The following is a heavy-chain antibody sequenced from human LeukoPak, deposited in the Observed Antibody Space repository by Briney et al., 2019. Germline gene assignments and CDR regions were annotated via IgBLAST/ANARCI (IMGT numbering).Heavy chain of an antibody. CDR1: GFTFSSYG. Sequence: GGSLRLSCAASGFTFSSYGMHWVRQAPGKGLEWVSALTGSGGSTYYADSVKGRFTISRDNSKKTLFLQMNSLRAEDTAVYYCAREGNYYDMDVWGQGTTVTVSS. V-gene: IGHV3-23*01. J-gene: IGHJ6*02. CDR3: AREGNYYDMDV. CDR2: LTGSGGST.